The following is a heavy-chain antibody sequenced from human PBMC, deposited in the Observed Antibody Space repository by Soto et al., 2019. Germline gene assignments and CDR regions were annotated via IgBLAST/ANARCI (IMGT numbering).Heavy chain of an antibody. CDR2: IYWNDDK. Sequence: QITLKESGPTLVKPTQTLTLTCTFSGFSLSTFGMGVGWIRQPPGKAMEWLALIYWNDDKRYSPSLRSRLTITKDTSKNLVVLTMTNMDPVDTATYYCVNSPDCSPSDSWGQGTLVTVSS. J-gene: IGHJ1*01. V-gene: IGHV2-5*01. CDR1: GFSLSTFGMG. CDR3: VNSPDCSPSDS. D-gene: IGHD2-21*02.